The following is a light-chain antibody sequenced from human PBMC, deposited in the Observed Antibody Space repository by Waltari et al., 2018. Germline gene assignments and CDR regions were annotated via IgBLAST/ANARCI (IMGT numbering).Light chain of an antibody. V-gene: IGKV3-15*01. J-gene: IGKJ1*01. CDR2: DAS. CDR1: QSISRH. CDR3: QQYNNSPQT. Sequence: EKVITHSPATLSVSPGERAPLSCRATQSISRHLAWYQHRPCQAPRLLIYDASTRATGIPARFSGSGSRTDFTLTITRLESEDFALYYCQQYNNSPQTFGQGTNVEIK.